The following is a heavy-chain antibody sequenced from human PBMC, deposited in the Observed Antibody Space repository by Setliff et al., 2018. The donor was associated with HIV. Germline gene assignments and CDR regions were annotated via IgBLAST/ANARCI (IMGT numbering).Heavy chain of an antibody. D-gene: IGHD6-19*01. CDR1: GGTFSSYA. Sequence: ASVKVSCKASGGTFSSYAISWVRQAPGQGLEWMGGIIPIFGTANYAQKFQGRVTITTDESTSTAYMELSSLRSEDTAVYYCARDHHTSYSSGWYFRAFDIWGQGTMVTVSS. J-gene: IGHJ3*02. V-gene: IGHV1-69*05. CDR3: ARDHHTSYSSGWYFRAFDI. CDR2: IIPIFGTA.